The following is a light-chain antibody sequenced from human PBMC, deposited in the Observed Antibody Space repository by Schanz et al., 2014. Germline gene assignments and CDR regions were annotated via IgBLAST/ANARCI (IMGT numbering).Light chain of an antibody. V-gene: IGKV1-33*01. Sequence: DIQMTQSPSTLSASVGDRVTITCQASQDISNYLNWYQQKPGKAPKLLIHDASNLETGVPSRFSGSGSGTDFTFTISSLQPEDFATYYCQQSYSTRWTFGQGTKVEIK. CDR3: QQSYSTRWT. J-gene: IGKJ1*01. CDR2: DAS. CDR1: QDISNY.